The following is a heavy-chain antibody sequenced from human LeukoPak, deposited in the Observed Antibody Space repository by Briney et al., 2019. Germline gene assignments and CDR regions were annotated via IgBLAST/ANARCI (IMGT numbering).Heavy chain of an antibody. CDR3: ARDLAYYYGSGNFYSRDY. J-gene: IGHJ4*02. CDR1: GYSFTRYY. V-gene: IGHV1-46*01. CDR2: INPSSGNT. Sequence: ASVKVSCKASGYSFTRYYMHWVRQAPGQGLEWMGIINPSSGNTNYAQKFQGRVTMTRDTSTSTVYMELSSLRSEDTAFYYCARDLAYYYGSGNFYSRDYWGQGTLITVSS. D-gene: IGHD3-10*01.